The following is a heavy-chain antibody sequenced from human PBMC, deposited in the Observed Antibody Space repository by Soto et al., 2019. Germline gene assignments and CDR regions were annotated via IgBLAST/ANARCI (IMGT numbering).Heavy chain of an antibody. Sequence: PSETLSLTCAVSGGSISISNWWTWVRQPPGKGLEWIGEIFHSGSTNYNPSLKSRLTISIDKSKNQFSLKLSSVTAADTALYYCARGSAFTTVRGTFFDSWGPGSLVTVSS. V-gene: IGHV4-4*02. J-gene: IGHJ4*02. CDR2: IFHSGST. CDR3: ARGSAFTTVRGTFFDS. D-gene: IGHD4-17*01. CDR1: GGSISISNW.